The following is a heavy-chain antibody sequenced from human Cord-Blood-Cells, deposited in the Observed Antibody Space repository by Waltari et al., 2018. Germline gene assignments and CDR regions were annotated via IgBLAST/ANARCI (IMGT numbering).Heavy chain of an antibody. J-gene: IGHJ4*02. CDR1: GFTVSSPN. CDR2: IYSGGST. CDR3: AREGHSSGWSFDY. Sequence: EVQLVESGGGLIQPGRCLRISCAASGFTVSSPNLTCTRQAPGKGLEWVSVIYSGGSTYYADSVKGRFTISRDNSKNTLYLQMNSLRAEDTAVYYCAREGHSSGWSFDYWGQGTLVTVSS. D-gene: IGHD6-19*01. V-gene: IGHV3-53*01.